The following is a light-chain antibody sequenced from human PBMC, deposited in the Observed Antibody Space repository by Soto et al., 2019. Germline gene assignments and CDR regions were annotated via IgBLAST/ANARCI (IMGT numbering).Light chain of an antibody. Sequence: DIQMTQSPSSLSGSVGDRVTITCQASQDISNYLNWYQQKPGKAPKLLIYDASNLETGVPSRFSGSGSGTDFTFTISSLQPEDIATYYCQQYDNLLGTFGPGTKVDIK. J-gene: IGKJ3*01. CDR2: DAS. CDR3: QQYDNLLGT. V-gene: IGKV1-33*01. CDR1: QDISNY.